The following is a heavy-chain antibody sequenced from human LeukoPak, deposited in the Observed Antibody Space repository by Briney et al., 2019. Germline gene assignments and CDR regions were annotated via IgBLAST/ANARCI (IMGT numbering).Heavy chain of an antibody. J-gene: IGHJ4*02. D-gene: IGHD5-24*01. CDR2: INPSGGST. Sequence: ASVKVSCKASGYTFTSYYMHWVRQAPGQGLEWMGIINPSGGSTSYAQKFQGRVTMTRDTSTSTVYMELSSLRSEDTAVYYCARDLRSVDMATEFVYWGQGTLVTVYS. V-gene: IGHV1-46*01. CDR3: ARDLRSVDMATEFVY. CDR1: GYTFTSYY.